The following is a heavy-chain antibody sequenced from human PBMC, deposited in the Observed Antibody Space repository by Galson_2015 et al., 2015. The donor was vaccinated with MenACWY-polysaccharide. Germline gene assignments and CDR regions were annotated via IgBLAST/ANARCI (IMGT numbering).Heavy chain of an antibody. CDR1: GFKFSDYT. CDR3: ARDRGRWEPRSNYFDP. J-gene: IGHJ5*02. V-gene: IGHV3-30-3*01. CDR2: IPYLGNNE. D-gene: IGHD4-11*01. Sequence: SLRLSCAASGFKFSDYTLHWLRQAPGKGLEWVAVIPYLGNNEYYANSVKGRFTISRDNSNNTLYLQMNSLKTADTAIYYCARDRGRWEPRSNYFDPWGQGTLVTVSS.